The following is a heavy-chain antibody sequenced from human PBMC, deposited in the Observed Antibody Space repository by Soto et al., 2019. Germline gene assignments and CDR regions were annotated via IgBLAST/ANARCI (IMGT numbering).Heavy chain of an antibody. J-gene: IGHJ5*02. Sequence: PSETLSLTCTVSGGSISSSSHYWGWIRQPPGKGLEWIGSIYYSGSTYYNPSLKSRVTISVDTSKNQFSLKLSSVTAADTAVYYCARQSKMQQQLFPICNWFDPWGQGTLVTVSS. CDR3: ARQSKMQQQLFPICNWFDP. D-gene: IGHD6-13*01. CDR2: IYYSGST. CDR1: GGSISSSSHY. V-gene: IGHV4-39*01.